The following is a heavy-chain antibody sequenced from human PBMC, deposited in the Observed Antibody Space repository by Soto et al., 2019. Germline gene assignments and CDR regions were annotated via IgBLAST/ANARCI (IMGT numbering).Heavy chain of an antibody. CDR2: IRSKAYGGTT. V-gene: IGHV3-49*04. CDR3: TRDLNYGDNWFDP. Sequence: GGSLRLSYTASGFTFGDYAMSWVRQAPGKGLEWVGFIRSKAYGGTTEYAASVKGRFTISRDDSKSIAYLQMNSLKTEDTAVYYCTRDLNYGDNWFDPWGQGTLVAVSS. J-gene: IGHJ5*02. D-gene: IGHD4-17*01. CDR1: GFTFGDYA.